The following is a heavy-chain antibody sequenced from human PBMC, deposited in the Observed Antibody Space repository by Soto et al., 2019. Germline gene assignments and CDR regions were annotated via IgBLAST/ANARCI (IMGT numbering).Heavy chain of an antibody. J-gene: IGHJ6*04. CDR3: GWDDVLCDGGLCYGVHLGV. Sequence: PGGSLRLSCAASGFTVSSKYMSWVRRAPGKRLEWVSLIQSAGPPYYADSVKGRFTISRDTSDKTVHLPMDSLRAEDTPDYYCGWDDVLCDGGLCYGVHLGVWGKGTMVTVSS. CDR1: GFTVSSKY. D-gene: IGHD2-15*01. CDR2: IQSAGPP. V-gene: IGHV3-66*01.